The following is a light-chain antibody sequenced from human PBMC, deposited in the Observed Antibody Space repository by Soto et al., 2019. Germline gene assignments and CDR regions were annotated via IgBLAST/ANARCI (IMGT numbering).Light chain of an antibody. V-gene: IGLV2-18*02. CDR1: SSDVGSYNR. Sequence: QSALTQPPSVSGSPGQSVTISCTGTSSDVGSYNRVSWYQQPPGTDPKLMIYEVNKRPSGVPDRFAGSKSGNTASLTISGLQPGDEADYYCSSFTDSSTLVFGGGTSSPS. CDR3: SSFTDSSTLV. CDR2: EVN. J-gene: IGLJ3*02.